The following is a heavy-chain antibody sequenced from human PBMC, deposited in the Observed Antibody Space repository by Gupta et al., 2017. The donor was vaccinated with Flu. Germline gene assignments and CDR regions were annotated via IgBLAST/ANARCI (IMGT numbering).Heavy chain of an antibody. CDR2: VKGSSSYT. CDR1: GFTFSDYY. CDR3: ARVPISRCSGDSCYPVFDY. Sequence: QVQLVESGGGLVEPGGSLRLSCAASGFTFSDYYMSWIRQAQRKGLEWISYVKGSSSYTNYADSVKGRFTISRDNAKNSLYLQMNSLRAEDTAVYYCARVPISRCSGDSCYPVFDYWGQGTLVAVSS. J-gene: IGHJ4*02. V-gene: IGHV3-11*05. D-gene: IGHD2-15*01.